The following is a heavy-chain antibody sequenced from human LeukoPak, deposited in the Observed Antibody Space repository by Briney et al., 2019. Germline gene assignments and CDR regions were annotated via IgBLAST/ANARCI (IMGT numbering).Heavy chain of an antibody. J-gene: IGHJ3*01. D-gene: IGHD6-6*01. CDR1: GFTFSSYW. CDR2: IKQDGSEK. CDR3: ARSSYSSSSSV. Sequence: PGGSLRLSCAASGFTFSSYWMSWVRQAPGKGLEWVANIKQDGSEKYYVDSVKGRFTISRDNAKNSLYLQINSLGAEDTAVYYCARSSYSSSSSVWGQGTMVTVSS. V-gene: IGHV3-7*03.